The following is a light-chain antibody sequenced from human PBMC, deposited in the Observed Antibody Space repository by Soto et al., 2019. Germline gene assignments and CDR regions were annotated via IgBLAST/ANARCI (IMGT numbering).Light chain of an antibody. V-gene: IGKV1-39*01. J-gene: IGKJ3*01. CDR2: AAS. CDR3: QQSSTAPFT. Sequence: DIQMTQSPSSLSASVGDRVTITCRARQNINTYLNWYQQKPGKAPKLLIFAASSLQSGVTSRFSGSGSRTDFTLTISTLQPEDFATYYCQQSSTAPFTFGPGTKVDI. CDR1: QNINTY.